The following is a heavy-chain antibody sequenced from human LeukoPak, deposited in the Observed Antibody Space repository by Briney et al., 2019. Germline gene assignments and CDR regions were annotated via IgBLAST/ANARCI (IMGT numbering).Heavy chain of an antibody. V-gene: IGHV1-18*01. D-gene: IGHD2/OR15-2a*01. CDR2: ISANNGDT. CDR1: GYTFTSYG. CDR3: ARVPSRNEYYFDY. J-gene: IGHJ4*02. Sequence: ASVKVSCKASGYTFTSYGITWVRQDPGQGLEWMGWISANNGDTHYSEKFQGRVTMTTDTFTSTAYMELSSLRSEDTAVYYCARVPSRNEYYFDYWGQGTLVTVSS.